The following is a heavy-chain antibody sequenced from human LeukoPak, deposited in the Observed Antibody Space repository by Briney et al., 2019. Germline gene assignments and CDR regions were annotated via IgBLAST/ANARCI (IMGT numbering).Heavy chain of an antibody. CDR1: GGSISSGIIH. CDR3: ARDVTGDRYTWFDP. V-gene: IGHV4-61*09. D-gene: IGHD7-27*01. Sequence: TLSLTCTVSGGSISSGIIHWAWIRQPTGKGLEWIGHIYTSGNTNYNPSLKSRVTISIDTSKNQFSLKLNSVTAADMAVYYCARDVTGDRYTWFDPWGQGTLVTVSS. J-gene: IGHJ5*02. CDR2: IYTSGNT.